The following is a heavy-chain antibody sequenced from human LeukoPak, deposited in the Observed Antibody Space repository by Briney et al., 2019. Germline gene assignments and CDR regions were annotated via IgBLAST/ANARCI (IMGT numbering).Heavy chain of an antibody. Sequence: GRSLRLSCAASGFTFSSYGMHWVRQAPGKGLQWVAVISYDGSNKYYAHPVKGRFTLSRDNSKNTLYLQMNSLRAEDTAVYYCAKDGSAAAVTNGMDVWGQGTTVTVSS. CDR1: GFTFSSYG. J-gene: IGHJ6*02. V-gene: IGHV3-30*18. CDR3: AKDGSAAAVTNGMDV. CDR2: ISYDGSNK. D-gene: IGHD6-13*01.